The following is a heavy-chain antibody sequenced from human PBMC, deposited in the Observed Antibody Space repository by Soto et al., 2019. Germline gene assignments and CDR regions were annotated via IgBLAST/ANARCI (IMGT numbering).Heavy chain of an antibody. CDR3: ARVIPGVESWIDL. CDR1: GYTFPNLR. CDR2: ISAHNDTP. J-gene: IGHJ5*02. D-gene: IGHD2-2*01. V-gene: IGHV1-18*01. Sequence: ASVKVSCKASGYTFPNLRVTCVRRAAGEGLEWMGGISAHNDTPNNAQKFQGRVTMTIETSMSTAYMELRSMTSDDTAVYYCARVIPGVESWIDLWGQGTLVTVSS.